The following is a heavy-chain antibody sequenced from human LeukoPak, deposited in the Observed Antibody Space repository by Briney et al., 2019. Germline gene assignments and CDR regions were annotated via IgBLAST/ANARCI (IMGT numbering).Heavy chain of an antibody. J-gene: IGHJ5*02. Sequence: SESLSLTCTVSGGSISRYLWSWIRQPPRQGLEWIGYIYYSGSTNYSPSLKSRVTISVGTSKNQFSLKLSSVTAADTAVYYCARDSGTTGEVKFDPWGQGTRVTVSS. V-gene: IGHV4-59*01. CDR2: IYYSGST. D-gene: IGHD3-10*01. CDR1: GGSISRYL. CDR3: ARDSGTTGEVKFDP.